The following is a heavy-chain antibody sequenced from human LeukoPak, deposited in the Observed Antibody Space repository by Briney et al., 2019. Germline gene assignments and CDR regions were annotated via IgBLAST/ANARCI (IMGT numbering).Heavy chain of an antibody. CDR2: ISYDGSNK. V-gene: IGHV3-30*18. CDR3: AKISSLDHSVAFDY. D-gene: IGHD6-19*01. J-gene: IGHJ4*02. Sequence: PGGSLRLSYAASEFTFTNYGMHWVRQAPGKGLEWVAVISYDGSNKYYADSVKGRFTISRDNSKNTLYLQMNSLRAEDTAVYYCAKISSLDHSVAFDYWGQGTLVTVSS. CDR1: EFTFTNYG.